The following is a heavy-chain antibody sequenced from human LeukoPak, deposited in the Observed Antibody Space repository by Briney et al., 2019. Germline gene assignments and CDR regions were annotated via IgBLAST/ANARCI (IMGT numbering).Heavy chain of an antibody. D-gene: IGHD1-26*01. V-gene: IGHV3-20*04. J-gene: IGHJ4*02. CDR3: AKVGDNWDIAY. CDR1: GFRFDDYG. CDR2: INWNGGST. Sequence: GGSLRLSCAASGFRFDDYGMSWVRQAPGKGLEWVSGINWNGGSTGYADSVKGRFTISRDNAKNSLYLQMSSLIAEDTAVYYCAKVGDNWDIAYWGQETLVSVSS.